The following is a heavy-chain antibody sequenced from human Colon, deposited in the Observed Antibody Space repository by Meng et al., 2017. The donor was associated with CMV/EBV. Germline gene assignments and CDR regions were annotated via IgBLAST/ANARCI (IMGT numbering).Heavy chain of an antibody. J-gene: IGHJ4*02. D-gene: IGHD6-13*01. Sequence: CKASGYTFSRYNINWVRQAPGQWLEWMGYINPKTGDPTYVQGFRGRFVFSLGTSVSTAYLQISSLEAEDTAVYYCATGSVAADGKGYWGQGTLVTVSS. V-gene: IGHV7-4-1*02. CDR3: ATGSVAADGKGY. CDR2: INPKTGDP. CDR1: GYTFSRYN.